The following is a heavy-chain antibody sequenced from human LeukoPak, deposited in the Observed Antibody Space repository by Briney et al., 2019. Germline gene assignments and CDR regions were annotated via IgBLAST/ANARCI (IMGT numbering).Heavy chain of an antibody. J-gene: IGHJ4*02. V-gene: IGHV3-23*01. D-gene: IGHD5-24*01. CDR1: GFTFSSYA. CDR2: ISGSGVST. CDR3: AKRGDGYNTYYFDY. Sequence: GGSLRLSCVASGFTFSSYAMNWVRQAPGKGLEWVSGISGSGVSTYYADSVKGLFTISRDNSKNTLYLQMNSPRAVDTAVYYCAKRGDGYNTYYFDYWGQGALVTVSS.